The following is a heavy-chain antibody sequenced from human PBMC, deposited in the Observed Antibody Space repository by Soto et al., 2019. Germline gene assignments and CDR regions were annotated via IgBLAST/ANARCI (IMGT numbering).Heavy chain of an antibody. J-gene: IGHJ4*02. D-gene: IGHD6-19*01. CDR2: IYPGDSDT. V-gene: IGHV5-51*01. CDR1: GYNLYSYW. Sequence: ESLTMAVTSSGYNLYSYWRGLVREMPGKGLEWMGIIYPGDSDTRYSPSFQGHVTISADKSLSTAYLQWSSVKASDTAIYYCTRVLYSSAWYGIDYWGQGTVVTVSP. CDR3: TRVLYSSAWYGIDY.